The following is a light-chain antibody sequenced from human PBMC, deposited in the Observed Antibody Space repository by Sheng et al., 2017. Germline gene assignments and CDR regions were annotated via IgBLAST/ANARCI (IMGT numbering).Light chain of an antibody. CDR2: KTS. CDR3: QQLNSYPYS. Sequence: DIQMTQSPSTLSASVGDRVTITCRASQSIRSWLAWYQQKPGKAPKLLIHKTSSLETGVPSRFSGSGSGTEFTLTITSLQPDDFASYYCQQLNSYPYSFGQGTNRGDQT. V-gene: IGKV1-5*03. J-gene: IGKJ2*03. CDR1: QSIRSW.